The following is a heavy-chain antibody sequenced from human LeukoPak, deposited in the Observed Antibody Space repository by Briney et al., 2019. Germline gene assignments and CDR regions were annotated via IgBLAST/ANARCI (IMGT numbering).Heavy chain of an antibody. Sequence: GGSLRLSCAASGFTFSSYGMHWVRQAPGKGLEWVAVIWYDGSNKYYADSVKGRFTISRDNSKNTLYLQMNSLRAEDTAVYYCARDLTYYYDSSGYYTKTLCYYYGMDVWGQGTTVTVSS. CDR3: ARDLTYYYDSSGYYTKTLCYYYGMDV. CDR1: GFTFSSYG. V-gene: IGHV3-33*01. D-gene: IGHD3-22*01. J-gene: IGHJ6*02. CDR2: IWYDGSNK.